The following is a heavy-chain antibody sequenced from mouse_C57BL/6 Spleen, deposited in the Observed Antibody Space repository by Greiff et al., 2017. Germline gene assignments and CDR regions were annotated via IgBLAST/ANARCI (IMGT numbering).Heavy chain of an antibody. V-gene: IGHV1-72*01. CDR3: ARGDYYGSSYVFDY. D-gene: IGHD1-1*01. Sequence: VQLQQPGAELVKPGASGYTFTSYWMHWVKQRPGRGLEWIGRIDPNSGGTKYNEKFKSKATLTVDKPSSTAYMQLSSLTSEDSAVYYCARGDYYGSSYVFDYWGQGTTLTVSS. CDR2: IDPNSGGT. J-gene: IGHJ2*01. CDR1: GYTFTSYW.